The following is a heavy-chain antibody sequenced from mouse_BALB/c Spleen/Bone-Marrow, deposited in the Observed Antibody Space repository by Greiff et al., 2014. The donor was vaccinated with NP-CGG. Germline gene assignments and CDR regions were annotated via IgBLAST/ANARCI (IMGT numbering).Heavy chain of an antibody. J-gene: IGHJ4*01. CDR2: MSYDGSN. CDR3: ARDLLWSY. V-gene: IGHV3-6*02. D-gene: IGHD2-1*01. Sequence: EVHLVESGPGLVKPSQSLSLTCSVTGYSITSVYYWNWIRQFPGNKLEWMGYMSYDGSNNYNPSLKNRISITRDTSKNQFFLKLNSVTTEDTATYYCARDLLWSYWGQGTSVTVSS. CDR1: GYSITSVYY.